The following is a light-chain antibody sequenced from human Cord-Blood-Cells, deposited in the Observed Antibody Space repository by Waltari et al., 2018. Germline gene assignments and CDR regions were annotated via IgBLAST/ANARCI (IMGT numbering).Light chain of an antibody. CDR1: SSDVGSYNL. V-gene: IGLV2-23*01. Sequence: QSALTQPASVSGSPGQSITISCTGTSSDVGSYNLVSWYQQHPGKAPKLMIYEGSKRPSGVSNLFSGSKSGNTASLTISWLQAEDEADYYCCSYAGSSTWVFGGGTKLTVL. CDR2: EGS. J-gene: IGLJ3*02. CDR3: CSYAGSSTWV.